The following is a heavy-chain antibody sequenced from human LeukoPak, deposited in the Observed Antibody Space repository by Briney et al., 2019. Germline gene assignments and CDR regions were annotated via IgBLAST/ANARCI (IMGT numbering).Heavy chain of an antibody. J-gene: IGHJ4*02. V-gene: IGHV3-20*04. Sequence: GGSLRLSCAASGFTFDDYGMSWVRQAPGKGLEWVSGINWNGGSTGYADSVKGRFTISRDNAKNSPYLQMNSLRAEDTALYYCATRRGYYGSGSSYYFDYWGQGTLVTVSS. CDR2: INWNGGST. CDR1: GFTFDDYG. D-gene: IGHD3-10*01. CDR3: ATRRGYYGSGSSYYFDY.